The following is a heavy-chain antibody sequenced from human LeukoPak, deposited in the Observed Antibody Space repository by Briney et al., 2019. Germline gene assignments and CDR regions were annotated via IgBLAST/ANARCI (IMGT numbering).Heavy chain of an antibody. D-gene: IGHD1-1*01. CDR1: GFTFSSYW. Sequence: GGSLRLSCADSGFTFSSYWMHWVRQAPGKGLVWVSRINSDGSTTTYADSVQGRFTISRDNAKNTLYLQMNSLRVEDTAVYYCARGGTADYWGQGTLVTVSS. CDR3: ARGGTADY. CDR2: INSDGSTT. V-gene: IGHV3-74*01. J-gene: IGHJ4*02.